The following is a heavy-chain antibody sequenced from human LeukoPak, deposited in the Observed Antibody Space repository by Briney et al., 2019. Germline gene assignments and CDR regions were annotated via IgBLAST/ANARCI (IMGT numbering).Heavy chain of an antibody. V-gene: IGHV1-18*01. J-gene: IGHJ4*02. CDR1: GYTFTSYG. CDR2: ISAYNGNT. CDR3: ARDHRLSPRRGYSYGTDLVTFDY. D-gene: IGHD5-18*01. Sequence: GASVKVSCKASGYTFTSYGISWVRQAPGQGLEWMGWISAYNGNTNYAQKLQGRVTMTTDTSTSTAYMELRSLRSDDTAVYYCARDHRLSPRRGYSYGTDLVTFDYWGQGTLVTVSS.